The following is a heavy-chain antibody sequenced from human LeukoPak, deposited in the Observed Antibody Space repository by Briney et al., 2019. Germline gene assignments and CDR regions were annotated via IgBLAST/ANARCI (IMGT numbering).Heavy chain of an antibody. Sequence: TGGSLRLSCAASGFTFSSYSMNWVRQAPGKGLEWVSYISSSSSTIYYADSVKGRFTISRDNAKNSLYLQMNSLRAEDTAVYYCAREEPDNYYPYWGQGTLVTVSS. CDR1: GFTFSSYS. D-gene: IGHD3-22*01. CDR3: AREEPDNYYPY. V-gene: IGHV3-48*04. J-gene: IGHJ4*02. CDR2: ISSSSSTI.